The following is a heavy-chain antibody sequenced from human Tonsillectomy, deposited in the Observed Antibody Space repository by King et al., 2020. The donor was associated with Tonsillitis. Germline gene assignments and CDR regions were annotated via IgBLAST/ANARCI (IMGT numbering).Heavy chain of an antibody. CDR1: GYTFTSYG. D-gene: IGHD3-22*01. CDR2: ISAYNGNT. J-gene: IGHJ6*04. CDR3: AREISYYDSSWYPVGYYYGIYV. V-gene: IGHV1-18*01. Sequence: VQLVESGAEVKKPGASVKVSCKASGYTFTSYGISWVRQAPGQGLEWMGWISAYNGNTNYAQKLQGRVTMTTDTSTSTAYMELRSLRSDDTAVYYCAREISYYDSSWYPVGYYYGIYVWGEGTTFTVSS.